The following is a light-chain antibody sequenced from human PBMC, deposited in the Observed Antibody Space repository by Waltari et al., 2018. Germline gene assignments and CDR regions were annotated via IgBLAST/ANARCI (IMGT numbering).Light chain of an antibody. Sequence: DIVLTQTPLSLSVTPEEPASISCRSSQSLLHSNGYTYLHWYLQKPGQSPQLLIYLVSNRASGGPARFSGSGSGTNFTLKISRVEAEESGTYYCEQAVQTPYSFGQGTKMDI. V-gene: IGKV2-28*01. J-gene: IGKJ2*03. CDR1: QSLLHSNGYTY. CDR3: EQAVQTPYS. CDR2: LVS.